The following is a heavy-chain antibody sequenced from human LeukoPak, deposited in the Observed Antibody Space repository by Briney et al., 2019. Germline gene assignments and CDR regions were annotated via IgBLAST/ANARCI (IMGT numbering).Heavy chain of an antibody. Sequence: HGESRKISCKGSGYSFTSYWIGWVRQMPGKGLEWMGIIYPGDSDTRYSPSFQGQVTISADKSISTAYLQWSSLKASDTAMYYCARRIAAAAYYFDYWGQGTLVTVSS. CDR3: ARRIAAAAYYFDY. J-gene: IGHJ4*02. CDR1: GYSFTSYW. CDR2: IYPGDSDT. V-gene: IGHV5-51*01. D-gene: IGHD6-13*01.